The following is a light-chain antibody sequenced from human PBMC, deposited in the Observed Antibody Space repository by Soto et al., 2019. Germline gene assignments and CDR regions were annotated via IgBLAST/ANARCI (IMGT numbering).Light chain of an antibody. V-gene: IGKV3-15*01. CDR3: QQYSDWPLT. Sequence: EIVVTQSPATLSVSPGERATLSCRASQSVGNNFAWYQQKPGQAPRLLIFATSTRATGVPARFSGSGSGTEFTLTISSLQSEDFAVDYCQQYSDWPLTFGGGTKVEIE. J-gene: IGKJ4*01. CDR2: ATS. CDR1: QSVGNN.